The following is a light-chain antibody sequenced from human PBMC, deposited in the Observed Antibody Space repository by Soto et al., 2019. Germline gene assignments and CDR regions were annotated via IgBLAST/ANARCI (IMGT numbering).Light chain of an antibody. CDR2: GVS. CDR1: SSDVGAYNY. V-gene: IGLV2-14*01. Sequence: QSVLTQPASVSGYPGQSITISCTGASSDVGAYNYVAWCQQHPGKGPKLLIYGVSNRPSGFSSRFSGSKSGNTASLTISGLRAEDEADYFCSSYTTSSTYVFGTGTKVTVL. CDR3: SSYTTSSTYV. J-gene: IGLJ1*01.